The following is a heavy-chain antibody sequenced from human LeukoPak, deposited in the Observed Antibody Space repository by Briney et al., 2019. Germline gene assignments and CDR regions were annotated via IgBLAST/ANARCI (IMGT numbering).Heavy chain of an antibody. CDR1: GGSISSYY. CDR2: IYYSGST. V-gene: IGHV4-59*01. Sequence: PSETLSLTCTVSGGSISSYYWSWIRQAPGKGLEWIGYIYYSGSTNYNPSLKSRVTMSVGTSKNQFSLKLNSVTAADTAVYYCAGDSEYNYGFDYWGQGTLVTVSS. CDR3: AGDSEYNYGFDY. J-gene: IGHJ4*02. D-gene: IGHD5-18*01.